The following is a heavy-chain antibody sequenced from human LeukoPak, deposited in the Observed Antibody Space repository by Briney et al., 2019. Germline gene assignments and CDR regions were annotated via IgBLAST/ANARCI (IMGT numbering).Heavy chain of an antibody. CDR1: GFTFNNYA. D-gene: IGHD4-17*01. CDR3: AKHRENYADSCLDDY. CDR2: VTGSGGST. Sequence: QTGGFLRLSCAASGFTFNNYAMSWVRQAPGKGLEWVSGVTGSGGSTYYVNSVKGRFTISRDNSKNTLYLQMNTLRAEDTAVYYCAKHRENYADSCLDDYWGQGTLVTVSS. J-gene: IGHJ4*02. V-gene: IGHV3-23*01.